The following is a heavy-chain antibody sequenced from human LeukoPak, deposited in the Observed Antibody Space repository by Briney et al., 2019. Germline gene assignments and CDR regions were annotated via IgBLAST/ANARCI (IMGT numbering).Heavy chain of an antibody. Sequence: GGSLRLSCAASGLTFSRYSMNWVRQAPGKGLEWVSSISSGSSYIYYADSVKGRFTISRDNAKNSLYLQMNSLRVEDTAVYYCARWGVGDYWGQGTLVTVSS. J-gene: IGHJ4*02. CDR1: GLTFSRYS. CDR3: ARWGVGDY. V-gene: IGHV3-21*01. D-gene: IGHD1-26*01. CDR2: ISSGSSYI.